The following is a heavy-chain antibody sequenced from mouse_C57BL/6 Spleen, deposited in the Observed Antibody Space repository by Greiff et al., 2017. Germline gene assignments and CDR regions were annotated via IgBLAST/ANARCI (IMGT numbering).Heavy chain of an antibody. CDR1: GYSITSGYD. J-gene: IGHJ4*01. V-gene: IGHV3-1*01. Sequence: EVQRVESGPGMVKPSQSLSLTCTVTGYSITSGYDWHWIRHFPGNKLEWMGYISYSGSTNYNPSLKSRISITHDTSKNHFFLKLNSVTTEDTATYYCARDQGGNAMDYWGQGTSVTVSS. CDR2: ISYSGST. CDR3: ARDQGGNAMDY.